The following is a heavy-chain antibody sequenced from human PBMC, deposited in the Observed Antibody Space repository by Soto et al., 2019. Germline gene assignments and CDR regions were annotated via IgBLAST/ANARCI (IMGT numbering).Heavy chain of an antibody. CDR3: ARDRRQLLPRGWFDP. CDR2: ISSSSSYT. V-gene: IGHV3-11*05. D-gene: IGHD2-2*01. J-gene: IGHJ5*02. Sequence: QVQLVESGGGLVKPGGSLRLSCAASGFTFSDYYMSWIRQAPGKGLEWVSYISSSSSYTNYADSVKGRFAISRDNAKNSLYLQMNSLRAEDTAVYYCARDRRQLLPRGWFDPWGQGTLVTVSS. CDR1: GFTFSDYY.